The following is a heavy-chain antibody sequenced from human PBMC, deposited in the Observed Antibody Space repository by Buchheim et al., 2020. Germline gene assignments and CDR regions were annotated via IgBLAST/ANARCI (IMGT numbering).Heavy chain of an antibody. CDR1: GFTFNNYW. D-gene: IGHD2-2*01. CDR2: IKQDGSEE. J-gene: IGHJ4*02. Sequence: EVQLLESGGGLVRPGGSLRLSCVASGFTFNNYWMNWVRQAPGKGLEWVANIKQDGSEENYVDSVKGRFTIFRDNSKNTLYLQMNSLRAEDTAVYYCANSNQLLFGYFDYWGQGTL. CDR3: ANSNQLLFGYFDY. V-gene: IGHV3-7*03.